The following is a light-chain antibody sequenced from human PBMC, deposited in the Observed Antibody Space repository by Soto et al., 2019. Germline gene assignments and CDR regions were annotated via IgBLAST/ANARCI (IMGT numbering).Light chain of an antibody. V-gene: IGLV1-44*01. Sequence: QSVLTQPPSASGTPGQRVTISCSGSSSNIGTNTVDWYQHLPGTAPKFLIYSNNQRPSGVPDRFSGSKSGTSASLAISGLQSEDEADYYCAAWDGSLNAYVFGTGTNVTVL. CDR2: SNN. CDR1: SSNIGTNT. CDR3: AAWDGSLNAYV. J-gene: IGLJ1*01.